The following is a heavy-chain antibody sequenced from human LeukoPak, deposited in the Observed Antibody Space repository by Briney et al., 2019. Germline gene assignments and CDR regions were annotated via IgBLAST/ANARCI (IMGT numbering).Heavy chain of an antibody. D-gene: IGHD3-16*02. J-gene: IGHJ4*02. V-gene: IGHV4-39*01. CDR2: IYYSGST. Sequence: SETLSLTCTVSGGSISSSSYYWGWIRQPPGKGLEWIGSIYYSGSTYYNPSLKSRVTISVDTSKNQFSLKLSSVTAADTAVYYXXXXXGLYDYVWGSYRFDSWSFDYWGQGTLVTVSS. CDR1: GGSISSSSYY. CDR3: XXXXGLYDYVWGSYRFDSWSFDY.